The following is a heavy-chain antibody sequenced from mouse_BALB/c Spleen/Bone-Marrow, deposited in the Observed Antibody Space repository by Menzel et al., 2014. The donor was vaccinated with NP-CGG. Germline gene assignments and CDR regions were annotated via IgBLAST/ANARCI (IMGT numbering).Heavy chain of an antibody. CDR1: GYTLTSYY. V-gene: IGHV1S56*01. CDR2: IYPGNVNT. CDR3: ARSFYGRSMDY. Sequence: QVQLQQSGPELVKPGASVRISCKASGYTLTSYYIHWLKQRPGQGLEWIGWIYPGNVNTKYNEKFKGKATLTADKSSGTAYMQLSSLTSEDSAVYFCARSFYGRSMDYWGQGTSVTVSS. J-gene: IGHJ4*01. D-gene: IGHD1-1*01.